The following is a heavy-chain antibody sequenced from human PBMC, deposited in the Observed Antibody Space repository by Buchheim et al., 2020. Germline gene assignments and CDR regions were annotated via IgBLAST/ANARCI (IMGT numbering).Heavy chain of an antibody. CDR2: IYYSGNT. D-gene: IGHD6-19*01. V-gene: IGHV4-39*01. CDR1: GGSISSSSYY. CDR3: ARRIAVAGTVLSTDWYFDL. J-gene: IGHJ2*01. Sequence: QLQLQESGPGLVKPSETLSLTCTVSGGSISSSSYYWGWIRQPPGKGLEWIGSIYYSGNTYYKPSLKSRVTISLDTSKNQFSLKLSSVTAADTAVYYCARRIAVAGTVLSTDWYFDLWGRGTL.